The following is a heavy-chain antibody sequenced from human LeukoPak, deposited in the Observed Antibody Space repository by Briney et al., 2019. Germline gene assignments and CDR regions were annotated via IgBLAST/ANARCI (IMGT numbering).Heavy chain of an antibody. CDR2: ITSTSSYI. CDR3: ARDPYSGSYGDYYYYYMDV. V-gene: IGHV3-21*01. D-gene: IGHD1-26*01. J-gene: IGHJ6*03. Sequence: GGSLRLSCAASGFTFSNYNMNWVRQAPGKGLEWVSSITSTSSYIYYADSVKGRFTISRDNAENSLYLQMNSLRAEDTAVYYCARDPYSGSYGDYYYYYMDVWGKGTTVTISS. CDR1: GFTFSNYN.